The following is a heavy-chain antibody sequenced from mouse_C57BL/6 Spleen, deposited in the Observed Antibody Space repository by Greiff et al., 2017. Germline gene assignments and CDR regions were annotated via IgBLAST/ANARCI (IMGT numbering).Heavy chain of an antibody. D-gene: IGHD2-1*01. V-gene: IGHV5-6*01. CDR1: GFTFSSYG. CDR2: ISSGGSYT. J-gene: IGHJ2*02. CDR3: ASAPSYCNNDY. Sequence: EVKVVESGGDLVKPGGSLKLSCATSGFTFSSYGMSWVRQTPDKRLEWVATISSGGSYTYYPDSVKGRFTISRDNAKNTLYLQMSSLNSEDTAMYYCASAPSYCNNDYWGQGTSLTVSS.